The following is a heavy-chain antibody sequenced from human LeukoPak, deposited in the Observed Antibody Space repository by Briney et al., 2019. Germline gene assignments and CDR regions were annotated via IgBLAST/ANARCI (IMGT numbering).Heavy chain of an antibody. CDR2: IYHSGST. Sequence: SQTLSLTCTVSGGSISSGAYYWSWIRQPPGKGLEWIGYIYHSGSTYYNPSLKSRVTISVDRSKNQFSLKVSSMTAADTAVYYCARGKVGATYDYWGQGTLVTVSS. J-gene: IGHJ4*02. D-gene: IGHD1-26*01. V-gene: IGHV4-30-2*01. CDR1: GGSISSGAYY. CDR3: ARGKVGATYDY.